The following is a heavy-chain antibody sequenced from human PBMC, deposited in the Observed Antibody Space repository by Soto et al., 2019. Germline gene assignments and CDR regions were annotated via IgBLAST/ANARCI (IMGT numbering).Heavy chain of an antibody. Sequence: QVQLQQSGPGLVKPSQTLSLTCAISGDSVSSNSAAWNWIRKSPSRGLEWLGRTYYRSKWYFDYAVSVKRRITINPDTSNNQLSLHLNSVTPDDTAVYYCVRLIGNSWLDSWGQGTLVTVSS. V-gene: IGHV6-1*01. D-gene: IGHD2-8*01. CDR3: VRLIGNSWLDS. CDR2: TYYRSKWYF. CDR1: GDSVSSNSAA. J-gene: IGHJ5*01.